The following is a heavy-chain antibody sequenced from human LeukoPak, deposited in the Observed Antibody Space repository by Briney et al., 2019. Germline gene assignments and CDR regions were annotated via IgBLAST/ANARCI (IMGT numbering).Heavy chain of an antibody. D-gene: IGHD3-9*01. CDR3: AREGILTGYFDY. CDR2: IIPILGIA. Sequence: SVKVSCKASGGTFSSYAISWVRQAPGQGLEWMGRIIPILGIANYAQKFQGRVTITADKSTSTAYMELSSLRSEDTAVYYCAREGILTGYFDYWGQGTLVTVSS. V-gene: IGHV1-69*04. CDR1: GGTFSSYA. J-gene: IGHJ4*02.